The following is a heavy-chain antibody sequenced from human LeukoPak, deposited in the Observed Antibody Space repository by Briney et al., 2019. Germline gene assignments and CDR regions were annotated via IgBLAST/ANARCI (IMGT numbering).Heavy chain of an antibody. Sequence: GASVKVSCKASGGTFSSYAISWARQAPGQGLEWMGGIIPIFGTANYAQKFQGRVTITADESTSTAYMELSSLRSEDTAVYYCARQAGGDYGDPVFDYWGQGTLVTVSS. CDR3: ARQAGGDYGDPVFDY. CDR2: IIPIFGTA. V-gene: IGHV1-69*01. J-gene: IGHJ4*02. CDR1: GGTFSSYA. D-gene: IGHD4-17*01.